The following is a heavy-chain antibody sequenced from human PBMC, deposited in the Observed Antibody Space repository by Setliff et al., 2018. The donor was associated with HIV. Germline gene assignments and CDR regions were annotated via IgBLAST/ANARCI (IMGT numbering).Heavy chain of an antibody. J-gene: IGHJ4*02. CDR3: ARMYSGYDWSPAGARTRYFDY. D-gene: IGHD5-12*01. CDR1: GFSINSRYY. CDR2: IYHTGSS. Sequence: PSETLSLTCDVSGFSINSRYYWGWIRQSPGKGLEWIGNIYHTGSSYYNPSLNDRATISLDTSKNQFSLKLNSVTAADTAVYYCARMYSGYDWSPAGARTRYFDYWGQGTLVTVSS. V-gene: IGHV4-38-2*01.